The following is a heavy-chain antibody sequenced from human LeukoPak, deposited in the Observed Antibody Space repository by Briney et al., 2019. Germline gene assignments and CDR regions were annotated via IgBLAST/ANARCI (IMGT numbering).Heavy chain of an antibody. CDR3: AREIAAAGTLDY. J-gene: IGHJ4*02. CDR2: IYYSGST. V-gene: IGHV4-59*11. Sequence: PSETLSLTCTVSGGSISSHYWSWIRKPPGKGLEWIGYIYYSGSTNYNPSLKSRVTISVDTSKNQFSLKLSSVTAADTAVYYCAREIAAAGTLDYWGQGTLVTVSS. CDR1: GGSISSHY. D-gene: IGHD6-13*01.